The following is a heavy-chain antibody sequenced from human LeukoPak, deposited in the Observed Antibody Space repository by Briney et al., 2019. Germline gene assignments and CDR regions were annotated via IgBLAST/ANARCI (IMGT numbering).Heavy chain of an antibody. V-gene: IGHV4-39*01. D-gene: IGHD4-23*01. J-gene: IGHJ6*03. CDR3: ARLHYGGNYGYYYYYMDV. Sequence: SETLSLTCTVSGGSISSSSYYWGWIRQPPGKGLEWIGSIYYTGSTYYNPSLKSRVTISVDTSKNQFSLKLSSVTAADTAVYYCARLHYGGNYGYYYYYMDVWGKGTSVTISS. CDR2: IYYTGST. CDR1: GGSISSSSYY.